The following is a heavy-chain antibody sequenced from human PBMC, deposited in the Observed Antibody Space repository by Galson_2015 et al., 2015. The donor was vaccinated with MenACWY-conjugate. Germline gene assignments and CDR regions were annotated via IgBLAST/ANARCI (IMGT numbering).Heavy chain of an antibody. CDR1: GGSFSGYY. CDR2: INHSGST. V-gene: IGHV4-34*01. J-gene: IGHJ4*02. CDR3: ARVRGYYDSSGYLAY. Sequence: TLSLTCAVYGGSFSGYYWSWIRQPPGKGLEWIGEINHSGSTNYNPSLKSRVTISVDTSKNQFSLKLSSVTAADTAVYYCARVRGYYDSSGYLAYWGQGTLVTVSS. D-gene: IGHD3-22*01.